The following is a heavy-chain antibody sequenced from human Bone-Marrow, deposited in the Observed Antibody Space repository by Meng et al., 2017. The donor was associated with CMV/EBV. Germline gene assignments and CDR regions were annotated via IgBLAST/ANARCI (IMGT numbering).Heavy chain of an antibody. CDR3: ARENYGENIYYYYGMDV. J-gene: IGHJ6*02. Sequence: SQTLSLTCAVYGGSFSGYYWTWIRQPPGKGLEWIGEINHSGGTDYNPSLKSRVTISVDTSKNQFSLKLNSVTAADTAVYYCARENYGENIYYYYGMDVWGQGTTVTVSS. CDR1: GGSFSGYY. CDR2: INHSGGT. D-gene: IGHD4-17*01. V-gene: IGHV4-34*01.